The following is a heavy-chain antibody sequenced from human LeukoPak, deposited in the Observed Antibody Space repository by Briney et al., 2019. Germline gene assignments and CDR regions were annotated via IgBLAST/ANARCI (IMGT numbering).Heavy chain of an antibody. J-gene: IGHJ4*02. V-gene: IGHV4-39*07. D-gene: IGHD4-23*01. CDR3: ARAGGLNYYGGYSEFGY. CDR2: VYFSGST. Sequence: SETLSLTCTVSGGSISSTSYYWGWIRQPPGKGLEWIGSVYFSGSTYYNPSLKSRVTISLGTSKNQFSLQLRSVTAADTAVYYCARAGGLNYYGGYSEFGYWGQGTLVTVSS. CDR1: GGSISSTSYY.